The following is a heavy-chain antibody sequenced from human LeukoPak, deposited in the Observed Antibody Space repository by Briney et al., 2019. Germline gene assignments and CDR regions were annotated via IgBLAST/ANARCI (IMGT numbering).Heavy chain of an antibody. D-gene: IGHD4-17*01. V-gene: IGHV3-9*01. Sequence: GGSLRLSCAASGFTLDDYAMHWVRQAPGKGLEWVSGISWNSGSIGYADSVKGRFTISRDNAKNSLYLQMNSLRAEDTALYYCAKDRHGDYSPDFDYRGQGTLVTVSS. CDR1: GFTLDDYA. CDR3: AKDRHGDYSPDFDY. J-gene: IGHJ4*02. CDR2: ISWNSGSI.